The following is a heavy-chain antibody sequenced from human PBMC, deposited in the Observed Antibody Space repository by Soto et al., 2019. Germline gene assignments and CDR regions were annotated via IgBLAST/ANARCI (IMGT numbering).Heavy chain of an antibody. CDR2: IYPVDSDT. CDR1: GYSFTSYW. Sequence: LGESLKISCKGSGYSFTSYWIGWVRQMPGKGLEWMGIIYPVDSDTRYSPSFQGQVTTSADKSISTAYLQWSSLKASDTAMYYCARCTRYCSGGSCYSDAFDIWGQGTMVTVSS. V-gene: IGHV5-51*01. J-gene: IGHJ3*02. CDR3: ARCTRYCSGGSCYSDAFDI. D-gene: IGHD2-15*01.